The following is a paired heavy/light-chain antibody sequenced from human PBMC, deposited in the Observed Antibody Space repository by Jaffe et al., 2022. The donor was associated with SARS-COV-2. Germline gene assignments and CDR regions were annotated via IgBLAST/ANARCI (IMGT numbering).Heavy chain of an antibody. Sequence: EVQLVESGGAVVQPGGSLRLSCAASGLTFDNYAMYWVRQTPGKGLEWVSLITWDGGTTYYADSVKGRFTISRDNSLGSLYLQMNSLRPEDTALYYCAKTPGGYTGYADYWGQGTLVTVSS. D-gene: IGHD5-12*01. CDR3: AKTPGGYTGYADY. J-gene: IGHJ4*02. CDR1: GLTFDNYA. CDR2: ITWDGGTT. V-gene: IGHV3-43D*03.
Light chain of an antibody. CDR3: QNYYSAPFT. CDR2: SAS. CDR1: QGISNF. V-gene: IGKV1-27*01. Sequence: DIQMTQSPSSLSASVGDRVTITCRASQGISNFLAWYQQKPGKVPKLLIYSASTLQLGVPSRFSGSGSGTDFTLTIISLQPEDVATYYCQNYYSAPFTFGPGTKVDIK. J-gene: IGKJ3*01.